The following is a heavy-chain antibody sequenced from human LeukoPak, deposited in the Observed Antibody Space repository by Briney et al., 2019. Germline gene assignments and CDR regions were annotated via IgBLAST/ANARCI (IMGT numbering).Heavy chain of an antibody. CDR3: ARYAGATRSGIDY. Sequence: SSETLSLTCAVYGGSFSGYYWSWIRQPPGKGLEWIGEINHSGSTNYNPSLKSRVTISVDTSKNQFSLKLSSVTAADTAVYYCARYAGATRSGIDYWGQGTLVTVSS. D-gene: IGHD1-26*01. CDR1: GGSFSGYY. J-gene: IGHJ4*02. CDR2: INHSGST. V-gene: IGHV4-34*01.